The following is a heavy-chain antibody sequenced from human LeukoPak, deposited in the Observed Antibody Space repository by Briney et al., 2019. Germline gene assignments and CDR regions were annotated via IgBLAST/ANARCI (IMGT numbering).Heavy chain of an antibody. CDR3: ARNFFGSGSFYFEPSYYFDY. J-gene: IGHJ4*02. Sequence: QAGGSLRLSCAASGYTVSTNYMSWVRQAPGKGLKWVSIIYTDGTTKYADSVKGRFTMSRDNSKNTLFLQMNSLRAEDTAVYYCARNFFGSGSFYFEPSYYFDYWGQGTPVTVSS. CDR1: GYTVSTNY. D-gene: IGHD3-10*01. CDR2: IYTDGTT. V-gene: IGHV3-53*01.